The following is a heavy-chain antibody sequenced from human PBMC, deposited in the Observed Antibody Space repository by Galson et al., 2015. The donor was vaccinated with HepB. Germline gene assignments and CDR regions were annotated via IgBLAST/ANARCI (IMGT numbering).Heavy chain of an antibody. V-gene: IGHV3-30-3*01. CDR1: GFTFSSYA. Sequence: SLRLSCAASGFTFSSYAMHWVRQAPGKGLEWVAVISYDGSNKYYADSVKGRFTISRDNSKNTLYLQMNSLRAEDTAVYYCARDVGGISSSWTENWFDPWGQGTLVTVSS. CDR3: ARDVGGISSSWTENWFDP. J-gene: IGHJ5*02. CDR2: ISYDGSNK. D-gene: IGHD6-13*01.